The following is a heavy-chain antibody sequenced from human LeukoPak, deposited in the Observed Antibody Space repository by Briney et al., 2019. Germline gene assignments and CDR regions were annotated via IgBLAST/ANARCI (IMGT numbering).Heavy chain of an antibody. D-gene: IGHD3-9*01. CDR3: ARGLRDSLTGNDVLDM. J-gene: IGHJ3*02. CDR1: GNFLSTHD. V-gene: IGHV1-8*01. Sequence: ASVKVSCKASGNFLSTHDINLVRQAPGQGLEWMGWMNFNGGYTGYAQKFRDRVIMTRDASITTAYMELRSLRSEDTALYLCARGLRDSLTGNDVLDMWGLGTMVIVSS. CDR2: MNFNGGYT.